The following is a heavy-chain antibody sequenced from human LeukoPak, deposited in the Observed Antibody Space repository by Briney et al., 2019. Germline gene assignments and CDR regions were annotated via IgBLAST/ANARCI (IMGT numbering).Heavy chain of an antibody. CDR1: GGSLSGYY. CDR2: INRSGST. D-gene: IGHD6-19*01. J-gene: IGHJ5*02. CDR3: ARGPRIAVAGRRSWFDP. V-gene: IGHV4-34*01. Sequence: PSETLSLTCAVYGGSLSGYYWSWIRQPPGKGLEWIGEINRSGSTNYNPSLKSRVTISVDTSKNQFSLKLSSVTAADTAVYYCARGPRIAVAGRRSWFDPWGQGTLVTVSS.